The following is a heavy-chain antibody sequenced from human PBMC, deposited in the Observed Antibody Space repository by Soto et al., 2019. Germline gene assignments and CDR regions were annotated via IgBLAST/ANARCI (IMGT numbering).Heavy chain of an antibody. CDR3: AKDLAYSSGWYYFDY. D-gene: IGHD6-19*01. CDR1: GFTFSSYG. Sequence: QVQLVESGGGVVQPGRSLRLSCAASGFTFSSYGMHWVRQAPGKGLEWVAVISYNGRNKNYADSVKGRFTISRDNSKNTLYLQMNSLRAEDTAVYYCAKDLAYSSGWYYFDYWGQGTLVTVSS. CDR2: ISYNGRNK. V-gene: IGHV3-30*18. J-gene: IGHJ4*02.